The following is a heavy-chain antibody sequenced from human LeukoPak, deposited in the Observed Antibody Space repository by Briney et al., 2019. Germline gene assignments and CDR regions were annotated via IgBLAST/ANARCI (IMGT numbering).Heavy chain of an antibody. CDR2: ISASGGST. V-gene: IGHV3-23*01. D-gene: IGHD3-3*01. Sequence: GGSLRLSCAASGFTFGNYGMGWVRQAPGKGLEWVSGISASGGSTYYADSVKGRFTISRDNSENTLYLQMNNLRAEDTAVYYCAKNLASITIFPSWFDPWGQGTLVTVS. J-gene: IGHJ5*02. CDR1: GFTFGNYG. CDR3: AKNLASITIFPSWFDP.